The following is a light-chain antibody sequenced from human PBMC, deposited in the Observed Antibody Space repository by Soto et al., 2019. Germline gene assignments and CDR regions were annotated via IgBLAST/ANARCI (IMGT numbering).Light chain of an antibody. CDR1: QSISSY. J-gene: IGKJ5*01. CDR3: QQSYSTLIT. V-gene: IGKV1-39*01. CDR2: AAS. Sequence: DIQMTQSPSSLSASVGDRVTITCRASQSISSYLNWYQQKPGNAPKLLIYAASSLQSGVPSRFSGSGSGTDFTLTISSLQPEAFATYYCQQSYSTLITFGQGTRLEIK.